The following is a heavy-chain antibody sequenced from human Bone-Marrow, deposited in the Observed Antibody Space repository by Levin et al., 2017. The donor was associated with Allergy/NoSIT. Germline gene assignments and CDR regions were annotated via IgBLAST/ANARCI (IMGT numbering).Heavy chain of an antibody. Sequence: GGSLRLSCEVSGITFNDDWIHWVRQAPAKGLVWVSRVNSDGSRTNYGDSVKGRFTISRDNARNALYLQMNSLRAEDTAVYYCARSHNNGFDYWGQGSLVTVSS. CDR2: VNSDGSRT. J-gene: IGHJ4*02. D-gene: IGHD2-8*01. V-gene: IGHV3-74*01. CDR3: ARSHNNGFDY. CDR1: GITFNDDW.